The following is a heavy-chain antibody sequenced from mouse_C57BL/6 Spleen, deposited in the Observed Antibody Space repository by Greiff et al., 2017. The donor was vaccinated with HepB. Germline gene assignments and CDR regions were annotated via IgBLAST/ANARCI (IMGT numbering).Heavy chain of an antibody. V-gene: IGHV5-17*01. CDR1: GFTFSDYG. CDR2: ISSGSSTI. CDR3: ARPGYYSNYYSAMDY. D-gene: IGHD2-5*01. J-gene: IGHJ4*01. Sequence: EVQLQESGGGLVKPGGSLKLSCAASGFTFSDYGMHWVRQAPEKGLEWVAYISSGSSTIYYADTVKGRFTISRDNAKNTLFLQMTSLRSEDTAMYYCARPGYYSNYYSAMDYWGQGTSVTVSS.